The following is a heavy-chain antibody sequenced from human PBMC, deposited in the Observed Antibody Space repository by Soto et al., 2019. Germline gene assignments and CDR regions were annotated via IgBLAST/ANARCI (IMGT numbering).Heavy chain of an antibody. J-gene: IGHJ4*02. Sequence: QVQLVQSGAEVKKPGSSVKVSCKASGGTFSSYAISWVRQAPGQGLEWMGGIIPIFGTANYAQKFQGRVTITADESTSTAYMELSSLRSEDTAVYYCATPGGYYGSGSYPYYFDYWGQGTLVTVSS. CDR2: IIPIFGTA. CDR3: ATPGGYYGSGSYPYYFDY. V-gene: IGHV1-69*12. CDR1: GGTFSSYA. D-gene: IGHD3-10*01.